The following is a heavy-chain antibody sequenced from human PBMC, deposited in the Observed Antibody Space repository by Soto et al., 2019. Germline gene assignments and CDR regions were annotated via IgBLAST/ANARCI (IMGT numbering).Heavy chain of an antibody. Sequence: PGGSLRLSCTASGFTFGDYAMSWFRQAPGKGLEWVGFIRSKAYGGTTEYAASVKGRFTISRDDSKSIAYLQMNSLKTEDTAVYYCTRDRTDYGDYEWSFDYWGQGTLVTVSS. CDR2: IRSKAYGGTT. V-gene: IGHV3-49*03. J-gene: IGHJ4*02. CDR1: GFTFGDYA. CDR3: TRDRTDYGDYEWSFDY. D-gene: IGHD4-17*01.